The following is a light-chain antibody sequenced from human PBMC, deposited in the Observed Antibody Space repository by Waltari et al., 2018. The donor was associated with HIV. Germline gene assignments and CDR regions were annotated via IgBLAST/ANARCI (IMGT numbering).Light chain of an antibody. CDR3: AAWDDSLNGRV. Sequence: SALTQPPSASGTPGQRVTISCSGSSSNIGTNTVNWYQQLPRTAPKLLIYSNKQRPSGVPDRFSGSKSGTSASLAISGLQSEDEADYYCAAWDDSLNGRVFGGGTKLTVL. CDR2: SNK. J-gene: IGLJ3*02. V-gene: IGLV1-44*01. CDR1: SSNIGTNT.